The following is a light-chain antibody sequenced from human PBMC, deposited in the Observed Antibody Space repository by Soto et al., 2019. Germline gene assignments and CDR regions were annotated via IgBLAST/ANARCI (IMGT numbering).Light chain of an antibody. CDR1: SSDVGRYYF. CDR2: GVS. CDR3: SSYTLDSALYV. Sequence: QSALTQPASVSGSPGQSITISCTGTSSDVGRYYFVSWYQHHPGKAPKLLIYGVSNRPSGVSNRFSGSKSGNTASLTISGLQAEDEADYYRSSYTLDSALYVFGTGTKVTVL. V-gene: IGLV2-14*01. J-gene: IGLJ1*01.